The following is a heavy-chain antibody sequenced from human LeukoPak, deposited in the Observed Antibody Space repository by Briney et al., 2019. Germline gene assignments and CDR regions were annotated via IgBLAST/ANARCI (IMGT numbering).Heavy chain of an antibody. V-gene: IGHV3-30*03. CDR2: ISDDGGNK. Sequence: PGGSLRLSCVASGFTFSTYGMHWVRQAPGKGLEWVAVISDDGGNKYYVDSVKGRFTISRDNAKNSLYLQMNSLRAEDTAVYYCARDYGDYVAYFDYWGQGTLVTVSS. CDR1: GFTFSTYG. J-gene: IGHJ4*02. D-gene: IGHD4-17*01. CDR3: ARDYGDYVAYFDY.